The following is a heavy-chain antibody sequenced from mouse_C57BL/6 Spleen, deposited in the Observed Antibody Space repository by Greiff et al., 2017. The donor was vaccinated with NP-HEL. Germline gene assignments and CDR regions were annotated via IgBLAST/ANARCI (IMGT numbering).Heavy chain of an antibody. Sequence: QVQLKQPGTELVKPGASVKLSCKASGYTFTSYWMHWVKQRPGQGLEWIGNINPSNGGTNYNEKFKSKATLTVDKSSSTAYMQLSSLTSDDAAVYDCSRADDDGWFAYWGQGTLVTVSA. V-gene: IGHV1-53*01. CDR2: INPSNGGT. J-gene: IGHJ3*01. CDR3: SRADDDGWFAY. D-gene: IGHD2-4*01. CDR1: GYTFTSYW.